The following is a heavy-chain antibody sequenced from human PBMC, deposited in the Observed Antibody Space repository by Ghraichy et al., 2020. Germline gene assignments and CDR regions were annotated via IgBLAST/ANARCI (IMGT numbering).Heavy chain of an antibody. J-gene: IGHJ3*02. D-gene: IGHD3-10*01. V-gene: IGHV3-30-3*01. CDR1: GFTFSSYA. Sequence: GGSLRLSCAASGFTFSSYAMHWVRQAPGKGLEWVAVISYDGSNKYYAASVKGRFTISRDNSKNTLYLQMNSLRAEDTAVYYCARVSSDAFDIWGQGTMVTVSS. CDR3: ARVSSDAFDI. CDR2: ISYDGSNK.